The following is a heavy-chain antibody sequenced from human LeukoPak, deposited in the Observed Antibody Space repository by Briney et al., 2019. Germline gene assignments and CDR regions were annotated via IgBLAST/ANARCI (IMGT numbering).Heavy chain of an antibody. J-gene: IGHJ6*03. D-gene: IGHD3-22*01. CDR2: IRYDGSNK. CDR1: GFTFSSYG. Sequence: PGGSLRLSCAASGFTFSSYGMHWVRQAPGKGLEWVAFIRYDGSNKYYADSVKGRFTISRDNSKNTLYLQMNSLRAEDTAVYYCAKVVSSSGYYGLGYYYYYYMDVWGKGTTVTVSS. V-gene: IGHV3-30*02. CDR3: AKVVSSSGYYGLGYYYYYYMDV.